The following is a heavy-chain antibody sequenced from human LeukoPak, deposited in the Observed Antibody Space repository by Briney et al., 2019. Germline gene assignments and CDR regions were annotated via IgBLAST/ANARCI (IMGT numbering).Heavy chain of an antibody. D-gene: IGHD6-19*01. CDR1: GGYITTYY. CDR3: ATLNIESSSGWFFRS. Sequence: SETLSLTCHVSGGYITTYYWSWIRQPPGEGLEWIGYAYYSGSDEYNPSLRSRVTMSADASRNQFSLTLNSVTAADTAIYYCATLNIESSSGWFFRSWGQGTLVSVSS. CDR2: AYYSGSD. V-gene: IGHV4-59*01. J-gene: IGHJ5*02.